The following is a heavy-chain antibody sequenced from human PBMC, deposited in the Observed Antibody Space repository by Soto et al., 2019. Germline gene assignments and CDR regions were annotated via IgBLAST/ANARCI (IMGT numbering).Heavy chain of an antibody. D-gene: IGHD5-12*01. Sequence: SETLSLTCTVSGGSISSYYWSWIRQPPGKGLEWIGYIYYSGSTNYNPSLKSRVTISVDTSKNQFSLKLSSVTAADTAVYYCARHTADIVATISYYYYGMDVWGQGTTVTVSS. CDR2: IYYSGST. J-gene: IGHJ6*02. CDR1: GGSISSYY. CDR3: ARHTADIVATISYYYYGMDV. V-gene: IGHV4-59*08.